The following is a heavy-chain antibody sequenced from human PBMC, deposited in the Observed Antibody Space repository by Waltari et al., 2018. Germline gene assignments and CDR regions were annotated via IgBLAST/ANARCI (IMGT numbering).Heavy chain of an antibody. V-gene: IGHV1-8*01. D-gene: IGHD2-2*01. CDR1: GYTFTSYD. CDR3: AKAAGPCSSTSCEPHYYYMDV. J-gene: IGHJ6*03. CDR2: MNPNSGNT. Sequence: QVQLVQSGAEVKKPGASVKVSCKASGYTFTSYDINWVRQATGQGLEWMGWMNPNSGNTGYAQKFQGRVTISRDNSKNTLYLQMNSLRAEDTAMYYCAKAAGPCSSTSCEPHYYYMDVWGKGTTVTVSS.